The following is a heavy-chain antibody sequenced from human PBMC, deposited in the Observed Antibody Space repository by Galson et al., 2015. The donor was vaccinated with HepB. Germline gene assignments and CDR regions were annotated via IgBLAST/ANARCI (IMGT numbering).Heavy chain of an antibody. D-gene: IGHD6-6*01. V-gene: IGHV3-30-3*01. Sequence: SLRLSCAASGFTFSSYAMHWVRQAPGKGLEWVAVISYDGSNKYYADSVKGRFTISRDNSKNTLYLQMNSLRAEDTAVYYCARSRIAARRRYFDYWGQGTLVTVSS. J-gene: IGHJ4*02. CDR3: ARSRIAARRRYFDY. CDR1: GFTFSSYA. CDR2: ISYDGSNK.